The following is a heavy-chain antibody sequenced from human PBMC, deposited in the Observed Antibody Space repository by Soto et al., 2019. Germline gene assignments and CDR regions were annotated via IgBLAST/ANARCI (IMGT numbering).Heavy chain of an antibody. CDR3: ARSQGAAIRDCYYHGMDV. Sequence: EVQLVESGGGLVQPGGSLKLSCADSGFIFSGSAIHWVRQAPGKGLEWVGRIRSRANNFATSSDASVTGRFTFSRDESKNTAYLQMNSLKPQDTAVSYCARSQGAAIRDCYYHGMDVLGQGTTSTVSS. D-gene: IGHD2-2*02. CDR1: GFIFSGSA. CDR2: IRSRANNFAT. J-gene: IGHJ6*02. V-gene: IGHV3-73*01.